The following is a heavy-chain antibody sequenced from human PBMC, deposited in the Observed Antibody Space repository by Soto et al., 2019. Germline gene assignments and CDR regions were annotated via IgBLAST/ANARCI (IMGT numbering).Heavy chain of an antibody. D-gene: IGHD3-16*02. J-gene: IGHJ4*02. V-gene: IGHV4-34*01. CDR3: ARAIKPIGVIVIGGYFDY. CDR2: INHSGST. Sequence: SETLSLTCAIYGGSFSGYYWSWIRQPPGKGLEWIGEINHSGSTNYNPSLKSRVTISVDTSKNQFSLKLSSVTAADTAVYYCARAIKPIGVIVIGGYFDYWGQGTLVTVSS. CDR1: GGSFSGYY.